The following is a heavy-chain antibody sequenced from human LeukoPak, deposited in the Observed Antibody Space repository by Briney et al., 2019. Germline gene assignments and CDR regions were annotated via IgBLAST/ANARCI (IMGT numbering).Heavy chain of an antibody. Sequence: SETLSLTCTVSGGSISSYYWSWIRQPPGKGLEWIGEINHSGSTNYNPSLKSRVTISVDTSKNQFSLKLSSVTAADTAVYYCARGRKIVVIWGQGTLVTVSS. CDR2: INHSGST. D-gene: IGHD1-26*01. V-gene: IGHV4-34*01. J-gene: IGHJ4*02. CDR1: GGSISSYY. CDR3: ARGRKIVVI.